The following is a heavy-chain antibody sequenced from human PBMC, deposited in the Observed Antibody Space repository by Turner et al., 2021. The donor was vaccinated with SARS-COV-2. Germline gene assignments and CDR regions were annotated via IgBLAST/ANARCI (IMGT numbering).Heavy chain of an antibody. CDR3: ARTGSYGAAGDY. CDR2: IYYRGTT. J-gene: IGHJ4*02. D-gene: IGHD3-10*01. V-gene: IGHV4-31*03. CDR1: GGSISSGAYY. Sequence: QVRLQESGPGLLKPSQTLSLTCTVSGGSISSGAYYWSWIRQHPGKGLEWIGYIYYRGTTYYNPSLESRVTISLDTSKNQFSLNLSSVTAADTAVYYCARTGSYGAAGDYWGQGTLVTVSS.